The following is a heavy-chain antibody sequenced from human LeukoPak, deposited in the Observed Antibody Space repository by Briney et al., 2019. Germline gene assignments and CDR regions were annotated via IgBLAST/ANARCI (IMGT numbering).Heavy chain of an antibody. CDR3: ARSQKSGYFDY. J-gene: IGHJ4*02. D-gene: IGHD3-3*01. CDR1: GFTFSSYS. V-gene: IGHV3-21*01. CDR2: ISSSSSYI. Sequence: GGSLRLSCAASGFTFSSYSMTWVRQAPGKGLEWVSSISSSSSYIYYADSVKGRFTISRDNAKNSLYLQMNSLRAEDTAVYYCARSQKSGYFDYWGQGTLVTVSS.